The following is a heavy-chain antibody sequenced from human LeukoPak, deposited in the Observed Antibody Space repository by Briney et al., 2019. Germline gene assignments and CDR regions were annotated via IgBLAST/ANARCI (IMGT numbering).Heavy chain of an antibody. Sequence: SVKVSCKASGGTFSSYAISWVRQAPGQGLEWMGRIIPILGIANYAQKFQGRVTITADKSTSTAYMELSSLRSEDTAVYYCARDRYVAAAGGAEYFQHWGQGTLVTVSS. D-gene: IGHD6-13*01. CDR3: ARDRYVAAAGGAEYFQH. CDR2: IIPILGIA. CDR1: GGTFSSYA. V-gene: IGHV1-69*04. J-gene: IGHJ1*01.